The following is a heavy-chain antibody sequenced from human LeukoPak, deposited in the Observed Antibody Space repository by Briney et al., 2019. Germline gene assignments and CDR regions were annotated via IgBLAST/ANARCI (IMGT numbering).Heavy chain of an antibody. CDR2: IYTSGST. V-gene: IGHV4-4*07. J-gene: IGHJ6*03. CDR3: ARERDYPNYYYMDV. D-gene: IGHD4-17*01. CDR1: GGSISSYY. Sequence: SETLSLICKVPGGSISSYYWSWIRQHAGKGLEWIGRIYTSGSTNYNPSLKGRVTMSVDTSKNQFSLKLSSVTAADTAVYYCARERDYPNYYYMDVWGKGTTVTVSS.